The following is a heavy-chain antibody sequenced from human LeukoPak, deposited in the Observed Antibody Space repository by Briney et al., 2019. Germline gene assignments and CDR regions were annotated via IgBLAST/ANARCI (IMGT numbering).Heavy chain of an antibody. CDR1: GYTFTGYY. V-gene: IGHV1-2*02. Sequence: GASVKVSCKASGYTFTGYYMHWVRQAPGQGLEWMGWINPNSGGTNYAQNFQGRVTMTRDTSINTAYMELSRLRSDDTAVYYCARLSRSGYSCDYWGQGTLVTVSS. J-gene: IGHJ4*02. CDR2: INPNSGGT. CDR3: ARLSRSGYSCDY. D-gene: IGHD3-3*01.